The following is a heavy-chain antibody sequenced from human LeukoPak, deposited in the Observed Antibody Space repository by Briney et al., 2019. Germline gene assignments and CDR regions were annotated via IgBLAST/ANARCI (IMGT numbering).Heavy chain of an antibody. D-gene: IGHD1-1*01. CDR2: IRYSGHT. CDR3: ARYNWNTWFDP. V-gene: IGHV4-61*01. Sequence: SETLSLTCTVSGDSVSNDRYYWTWIRQSPGKGLEWIAYIRYSGHTNHNPSLDTRVTISLDASKNQLSLRLYSVTAADTAMYYCARYNWNTWFDPWGQGALVTVSS. CDR1: GDSVSNDRYY. J-gene: IGHJ5*02.